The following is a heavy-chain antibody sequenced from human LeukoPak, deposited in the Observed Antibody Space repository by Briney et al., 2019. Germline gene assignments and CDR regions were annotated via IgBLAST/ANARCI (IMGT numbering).Heavy chain of an antibody. V-gene: IGHV3-30*03. CDR3: ARGQMAGY. CDR2: ISYDGSNSYDGSNK. CDR1: GFTFSSYG. Sequence: PGRSLRLSCAASGFTFSSYGMHWVRQAPGKGLEWVALISYDGSNSYDGSNKYYADSVKGRFTISRDNSKNTVYLQMNSLSAEDTAVYYCARGQMAGYWGQGTLVTVSS. D-gene: IGHD5-24*01. J-gene: IGHJ4*02.